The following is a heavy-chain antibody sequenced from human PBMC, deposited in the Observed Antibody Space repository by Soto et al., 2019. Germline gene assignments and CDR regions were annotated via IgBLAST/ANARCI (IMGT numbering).Heavy chain of an antibody. CDR1: GGSISSSTYY. V-gene: IGHV4-39*01. CDR3: ARKEQLTAGMDV. Sequence: SETLSLTCTVSGGSISSSTYYWGWIRQPPGKGLEWIGSIYYSGSTYYNPSLKSRVTISVDTSKNQFSLKLSSVTAADTAVYYCARKEQLTAGMDVWGQGTTVT. J-gene: IGHJ6*02. CDR2: IYYSGST. D-gene: IGHD6-13*01.